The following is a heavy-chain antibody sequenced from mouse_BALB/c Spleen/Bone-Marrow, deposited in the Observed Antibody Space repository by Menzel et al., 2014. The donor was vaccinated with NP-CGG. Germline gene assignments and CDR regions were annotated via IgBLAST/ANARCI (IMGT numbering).Heavy chain of an antibody. D-gene: IGHD1-2*01. V-gene: IGHV1-87*01. J-gene: IGHJ4*01. CDR2: IYPGDGDT. CDR1: GYTFTSYW. CDR3: ARRDYGIRENYYAMDY. Sequence: SGAELARPGASVKLPCKASGYTFTSYWMQWVKQRPGQGLEWIGAIYPGDGDTRYTQKFKGKATLTADKSSSTAYMQLSSLASEDSAVYYCARRDYGIRENYYAMDYWGQGTSVTVSS.